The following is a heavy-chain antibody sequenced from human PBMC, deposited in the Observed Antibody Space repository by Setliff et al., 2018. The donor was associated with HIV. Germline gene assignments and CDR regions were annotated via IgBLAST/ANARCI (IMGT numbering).Heavy chain of an antibody. CDR3: ARVKGIAVAGSYYYYMDV. D-gene: IGHD6-19*01. CDR2: ISSSSSTI. CDR1: GFTFSSYS. Sequence: GGSLRLSCAASGFTFSSYSMNWVRQAPGKGLEWVSYISSSSSTIYYADSVKGRFTISRDNAKNSLYLQMNSLRAEDTAVYYCARVKGIAVAGSYYYYMDVWGQGTLVTVSS. V-gene: IGHV3-48*01. J-gene: IGHJ6*03.